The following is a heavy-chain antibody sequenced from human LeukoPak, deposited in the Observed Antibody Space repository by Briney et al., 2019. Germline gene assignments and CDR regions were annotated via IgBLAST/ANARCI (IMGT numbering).Heavy chain of an antibody. CDR1: GFTFSNYT. D-gene: IGHD3-10*01. Sequence: GGSLRLSCAASGFTFSNYTMNWVRQAPGKGLEWVSSIDSSSNFIYYADSVKGRFTISRDNAKNSLYLQMNSLRAEDTAVYYCASLIYGSGRVHYYYYMDVWGKGTTVTISS. J-gene: IGHJ6*03. CDR2: IDSSSNFI. CDR3: ASLIYGSGRVHYYYYMDV. V-gene: IGHV3-21*01.